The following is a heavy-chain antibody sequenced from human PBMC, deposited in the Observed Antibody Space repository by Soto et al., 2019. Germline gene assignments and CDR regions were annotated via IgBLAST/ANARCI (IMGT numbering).Heavy chain of an antibody. Sequence: ETLSLTCTVSGGSISSYYWSWIRQPPGKGLEWIGYIYYSGSTNYNPSLKSRVTISVDTSKNQFSLKLSSVTAADTAVYYCARDGGYCSSTSCRGYYYYYGMDVWGQGTTVTVSS. V-gene: IGHV4-59*01. J-gene: IGHJ6*02. CDR2: IYYSGST. D-gene: IGHD2-2*01. CDR3: ARDGGYCSSTSCRGYYYYYGMDV. CDR1: GGSISSYY.